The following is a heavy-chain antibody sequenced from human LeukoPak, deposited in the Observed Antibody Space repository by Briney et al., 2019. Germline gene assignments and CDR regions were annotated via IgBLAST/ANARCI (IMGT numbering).Heavy chain of an antibody. CDR3: ARDRTRTGYSSGWYHDY. CDR2: INPNSGGT. CDR1: GYTFTGYY. Sequence: ASVKVSCKASGYTFTGYYMHWVRQAPGQGLEWMGWINPNSGGTNYAQKFQGRVTMTRDTSISTAYMELSRLRSDDTAVYYGARDRTRTGYSSGWYHDYGGQGPLVTVPS. D-gene: IGHD6-19*01. J-gene: IGHJ4*02. V-gene: IGHV1-2*02.